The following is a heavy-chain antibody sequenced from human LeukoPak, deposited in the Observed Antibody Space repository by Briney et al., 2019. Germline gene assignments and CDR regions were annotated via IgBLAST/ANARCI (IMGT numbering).Heavy chain of an antibody. CDR1: GFTFSSYS. D-gene: IGHD6-13*01. Sequence: GGSLRLSCAASGFTFSSYSMNWVRQAPGKGLEWVSSISSSSSYIYYADPVKGRFTISRDNAKNSLYLQMNSLRAEDTAVYYCARDGYSSSWSWFDPWGQGTLVTVSS. V-gene: IGHV3-21*01. CDR3: ARDGYSSSWSWFDP. CDR2: ISSSSSYI. J-gene: IGHJ5*02.